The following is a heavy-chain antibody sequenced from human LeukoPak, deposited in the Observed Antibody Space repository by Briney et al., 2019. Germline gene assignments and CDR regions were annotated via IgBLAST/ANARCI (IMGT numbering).Heavy chain of an antibody. J-gene: IGHJ3*02. CDR1: GYTFTYRY. V-gene: IGHV1-45*02. D-gene: IGHD1-26*01. CDR3: ARIDGHHRGSYRRDDAFDI. CDR2: ITPFNGNT. Sequence: SVKVSCKASGYTFTYRYLHWVRQATGQALEWMGWITPFNGNTNYAQKFQDRVTITRDTSMSTAYMELSSLRSEDTAMYYCARIDGHHRGSYRRDDAFDIWGQGTMVTVSS.